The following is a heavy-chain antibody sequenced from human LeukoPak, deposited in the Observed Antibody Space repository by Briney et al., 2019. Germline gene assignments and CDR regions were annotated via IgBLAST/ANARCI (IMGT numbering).Heavy chain of an antibody. D-gene: IGHD3-22*01. CDR1: GFTFSFYG. J-gene: IGHJ3*02. CDR3: ARAQDYDSSGYVDAFDM. CDR2: IWYDGSKK. V-gene: IGHV3-33*01. Sequence: GGSLRLSCAASGFTFSFYGMHWVRQAPGKGLEWVAVIWYDGSKKYYADSVKGRFTISRDNSKNTLYLQMNSLRVEDTAVYYCARAQDYDSSGYVDAFDMWGQGTMVTVSS.